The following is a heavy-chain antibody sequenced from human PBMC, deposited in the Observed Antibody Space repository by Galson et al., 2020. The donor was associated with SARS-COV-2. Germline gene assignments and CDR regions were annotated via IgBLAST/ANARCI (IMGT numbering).Heavy chain of an antibody. CDR1: GYTLTELS. CDR3: ATGSVFTKGNWFDP. Sequence: ASVKVPCKVSGYTLTELSMHWVRQAPGKGLEWMGGFDPEDGETIYAQKFQGRVTMTEDTSTDTAYMELSSLRSEDTAVYYFATGSVFTKGNWFDPWGQGTLVTVSS. CDR2: FDPEDGET. J-gene: IGHJ5*02. V-gene: IGHV1-24*01. D-gene: IGHD3-3*01.